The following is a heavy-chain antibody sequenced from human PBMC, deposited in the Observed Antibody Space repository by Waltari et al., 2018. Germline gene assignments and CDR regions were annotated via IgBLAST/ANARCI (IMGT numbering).Heavy chain of an antibody. V-gene: IGHV3-23*01. Sequence: EVQLLESGGGLVQPGGSLRLSCAASGFTFSNFPMPWVRQAPGKGLEWVASLNTNGGSTYHADSVRGRFTISRDNSRNTAYLQMNSLRADDTAIYFCARVPSHDYGPPFHFDEWGQGTLVTVSS. J-gene: IGHJ4*02. CDR1: GFTFSNFP. CDR3: ARVPSHDYGPPFHFDE. CDR2: LNTNGGST. D-gene: IGHD4-17*01.